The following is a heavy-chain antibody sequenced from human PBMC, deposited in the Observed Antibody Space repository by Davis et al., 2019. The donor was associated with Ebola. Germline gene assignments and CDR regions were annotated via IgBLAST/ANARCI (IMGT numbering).Heavy chain of an antibody. V-gene: IGHV3-48*04. Sequence: GESLKISCAASGFTFSSYSMNWVRQAPGKGLEWVSYISSSSSTIYYADSVKGRFTISRDNAKNSLYLQMNSLRAEDTAVYYCARGLHRGTSCVDYWGQGTLVTVSS. CDR1: GFTFSSYS. D-gene: IGHD2-2*01. CDR3: ARGLHRGTSCVDY. J-gene: IGHJ4*02. CDR2: ISSSSSTI.